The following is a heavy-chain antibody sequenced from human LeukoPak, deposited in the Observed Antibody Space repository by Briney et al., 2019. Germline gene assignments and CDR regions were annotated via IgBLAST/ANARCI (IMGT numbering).Heavy chain of an antibody. Sequence: PGGSLRLACATSGFIFSTYRMSSVRHAPGKGLEWVSLINDSGRRTYYADSVKGRFTVSRDNSKYTLYLQMNSLRVEDTAVYYCASSTYNYDYALDVWGQGTTVTVSS. D-gene: IGHD5-24*01. J-gene: IGHJ6*02. V-gene: IGHV3-23*01. CDR1: GFIFSTYR. CDR3: ASSTYNYDYALDV. CDR2: INDSGRRT.